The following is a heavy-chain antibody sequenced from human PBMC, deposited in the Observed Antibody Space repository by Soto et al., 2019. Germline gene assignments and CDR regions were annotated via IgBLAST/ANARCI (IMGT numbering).Heavy chain of an antibody. J-gene: IGHJ6*02. V-gene: IGHV3-21*04. D-gene: IGHD2-8*02. CDR3: ARAWPDIVQVVGEAPGYYGMDV. Sequence: PGGSLRLSCEASGLNFTKHPMIWVRQCPGKGLEWVAAISGRTGDTAYADSVRGRFTLSRDNAKKSLYLQMNSLRVEDTAVYYCARAWPDIVQVVGEAPGYYGMDVWGQGTTVTVSS. CDR2: ISGRTGDT. CDR1: GLNFTKHP.